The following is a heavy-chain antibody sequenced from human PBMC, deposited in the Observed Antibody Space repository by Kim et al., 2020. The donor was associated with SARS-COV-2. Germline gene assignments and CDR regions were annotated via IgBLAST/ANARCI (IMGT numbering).Heavy chain of an antibody. J-gene: IGHJ4*02. Sequence: SETLSLTCAVYGGSFSGYYWSWIRQPPGKGLEWIGEINHSGSTNYNPSLKSRVTISVDKSKNQFSLKLSSVTAADTAVYYCARGLGITMIVVVNGPFDYWGQGTLVTVSS. CDR3: ARGLGITMIVVVNGPFDY. CDR2: INHSGST. D-gene: IGHD3-22*01. V-gene: IGHV4-34*01. CDR1: GGSFSGYY.